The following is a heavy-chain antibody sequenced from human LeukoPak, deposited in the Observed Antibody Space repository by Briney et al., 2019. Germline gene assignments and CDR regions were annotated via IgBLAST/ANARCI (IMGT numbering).Heavy chain of an antibody. Sequence: QPGGSLRLSCAASGFTFSSYAMYWVRQAPGKGLEWVAVISYDGSNKYYADSVKGRFTISRDNSKNTLYLQMNSLRAEDTAVYYCARGGSYGVYGLGVDYWGQGTLVTVSS. CDR2: ISYDGSNK. V-gene: IGHV3-30-3*01. CDR1: GFTFSSYA. CDR3: ARGGSYGVYGLGVDY. J-gene: IGHJ4*02. D-gene: IGHD4-17*01.